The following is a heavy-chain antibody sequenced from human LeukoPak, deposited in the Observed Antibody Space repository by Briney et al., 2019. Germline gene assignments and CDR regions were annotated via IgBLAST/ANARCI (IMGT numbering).Heavy chain of an antibody. J-gene: IGHJ6*03. CDR3: ARDGYGGNWNYYYYMDV. D-gene: IGHD4-23*01. CDR1: GGSISSSSYY. CDR2: IYYSGST. Sequence: SETLSLTCTVSGGSISSSSYYWGWIRQPPGKGLEWIGSIYYSGSTYYNPSLKSRVTISVDTSKNQSSLKLSSVTAADTAVYYCARDGYGGNWNYYYYMDVWGKGTTVTISS. V-gene: IGHV4-39*02.